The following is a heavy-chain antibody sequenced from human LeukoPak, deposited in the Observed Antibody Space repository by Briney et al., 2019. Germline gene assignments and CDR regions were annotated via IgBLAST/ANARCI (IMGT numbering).Heavy chain of an antibody. CDR2: IYSGGAT. Sequence: GGSLRLSCAASGFTVSSHYMNWVRQAPGKGLEWVSVIYSGGATYYADSVKGRFTISRDKSKNTLYLQMNSLRAEDTAIYYCAKDLLFELWLGNFDFWGQGTLVTVSS. V-gene: IGHV3-66*01. CDR3: AKDLLFELWLGNFDF. D-gene: IGHD3-10*01. CDR1: GFTVSSHY. J-gene: IGHJ4*02.